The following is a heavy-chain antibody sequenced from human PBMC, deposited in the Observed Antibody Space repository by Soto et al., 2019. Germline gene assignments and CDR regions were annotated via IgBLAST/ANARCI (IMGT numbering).Heavy chain of an antibody. CDR3: ARDLGFSSGPYYYYYGMDV. J-gene: IGHJ6*02. D-gene: IGHD3-22*01. Sequence: GGSLRLSCAASGFTFSSYAMHWVRQAPGKGLEWVAVISYDGSNKYYADSVKGRFTISRDNSKNTLYLQMNSLRAGDTAVYYCARDLGFSSGPYYYYYGMDVWGQGTTVTVSS. CDR2: ISYDGSNK. CDR1: GFTFSSYA. V-gene: IGHV3-30-3*01.